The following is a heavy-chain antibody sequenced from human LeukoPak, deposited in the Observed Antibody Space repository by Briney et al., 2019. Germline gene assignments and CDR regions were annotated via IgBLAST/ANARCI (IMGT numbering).Heavy chain of an antibody. D-gene: IGHD2-2*01. Sequence: SETLSLTCTVSGGSISHYYWSWIRQSPGKGLEWIGYIYYSGDNKYNPSLKSRVTISVDTSKNQFSLKLSSVTAADTAVYYCAGGGAGYCSSTSCPYYYYYGMDVWGQGTSVTVSS. CDR1: GGSISHYY. J-gene: IGHJ6*02. CDR2: IYYSGDN. V-gene: IGHV4-59*01. CDR3: AGGGAGYCSSTSCPYYYYYGMDV.